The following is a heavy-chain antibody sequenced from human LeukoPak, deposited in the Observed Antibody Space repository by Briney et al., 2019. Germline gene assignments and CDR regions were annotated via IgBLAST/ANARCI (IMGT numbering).Heavy chain of an antibody. D-gene: IGHD3-22*01. CDR2: IHYSGFT. CDR1: GGSISSSNYY. Sequence: SETLSLTCTVSGGSISSSNYYWGWIRQPPGKGLEWIGSIHYSGFTYYNPSLKSRVTISVDTSKSQFSLKLSSVTAADTAVYYCARQRYYDTSGIGWFDPWGQGALVTVSS. CDR3: ARQRYYDTSGIGWFDP. J-gene: IGHJ5*02. V-gene: IGHV4-39*01.